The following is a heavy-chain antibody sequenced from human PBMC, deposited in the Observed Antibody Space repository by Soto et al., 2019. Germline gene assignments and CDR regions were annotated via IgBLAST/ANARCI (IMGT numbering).Heavy chain of an antibody. V-gene: IGHV1-69*18. D-gene: IGHD6-25*01. CDR3: ARRLDDRADDDFDV. Sequence: QVQLVQSGAEVKKPGSSVKVSCMASGGTFSTYGVSWVRQAPGQGLEWMGRIIPLFGTTKYAQNFQERVTITAEESTSTAYMELSSLRAEDTAVYYCARRLDDRADDDFDVWGEGTAVTVSA. CDR1: GGTFSTYG. J-gene: IGHJ3*01. CDR2: IIPLFGTT.